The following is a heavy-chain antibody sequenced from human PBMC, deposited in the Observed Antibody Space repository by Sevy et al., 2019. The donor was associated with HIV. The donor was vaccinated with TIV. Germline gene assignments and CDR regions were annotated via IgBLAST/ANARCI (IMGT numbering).Heavy chain of an antibody. CDR2: IYYSGST. Sequence: SETLSLTCTVSGGSISSYYWSWIRQPPGKGLEWIGYIYYSGSTNYNPSLKSRVTISVDTSKNQFSLKLSSVTAADTAVYYCAGKTLRGTIDYWGQGTLVTVSS. V-gene: IGHV4-59*01. CDR1: GGSISSYY. CDR3: AGKTLRGTIDY. J-gene: IGHJ4*02. D-gene: IGHD3-16*01.